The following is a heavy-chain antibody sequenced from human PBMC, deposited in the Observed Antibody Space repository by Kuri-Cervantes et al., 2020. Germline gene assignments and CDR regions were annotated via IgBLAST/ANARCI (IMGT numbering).Heavy chain of an antibody. CDR3: ARAVVVTATTYWYFDL. J-gene: IGHJ2*01. CDR1: GFTFSSYG. V-gene: IGHV3-33*01. CDR2: IWYDGSSK. D-gene: IGHD2-21*02. Sequence: GESLKISCAASGFTFSSYGMHWVRQAPGKGLEWVAVIWYDGSSKYYADSVKGRFTISRDNSKNTLYLQMNSLRAEDTAVYYCARAVVVTATTYWYFDLWGRGTLVTVSS.